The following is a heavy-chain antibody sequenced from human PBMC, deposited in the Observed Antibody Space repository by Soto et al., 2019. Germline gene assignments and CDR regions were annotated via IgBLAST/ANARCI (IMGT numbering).Heavy chain of an antibody. J-gene: IGHJ4*02. Sequence: SETLSLTCTVSGGSVSSGNYYWSWIRQPPGKELEWIGYIYYSGSTNYNPSLKSRVTISVDTSKNQFSLKLSSVTAADTAVYYCARAPYYYDSSGYYSPLYYFDYWGQGTLVTVSS. CDR2: IYYSGST. CDR1: GGSVSSGNYY. V-gene: IGHV4-61*01. CDR3: ARAPYYYDSSGYYSPLYYFDY. D-gene: IGHD3-22*01.